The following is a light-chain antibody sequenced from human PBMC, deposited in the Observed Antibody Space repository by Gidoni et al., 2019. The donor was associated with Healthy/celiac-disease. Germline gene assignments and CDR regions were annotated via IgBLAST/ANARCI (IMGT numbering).Light chain of an antibody. CDR3: QAWDSSTNYV. CDR1: KLGDKY. CDR2: QDS. J-gene: IGLJ1*01. V-gene: IGLV3-1*01. Sequence: SYELTQPPSVSVSPGQTASITCSGDKLGDKYACWYQQKPGQYPVLVIYQDSKRPSGIPERFSGSNSGNTATLTISGTQAMDEADYSCQAWDSSTNYVFGTGTKVTVL.